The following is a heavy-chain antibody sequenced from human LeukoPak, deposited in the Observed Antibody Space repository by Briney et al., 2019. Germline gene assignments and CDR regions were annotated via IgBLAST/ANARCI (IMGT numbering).Heavy chain of an antibody. D-gene: IGHD2-21*02. CDR1: GGSISSYY. V-gene: IGHV4-59*01. CDR2: IYYSGST. Sequence: SETLSLTCTVSGGSISSYYRSWIRQPPGKGLEYIGYIYYSGSTNYNPSLKSRVTISVDTSKNQFSLNLSSVAAADTAVYYCARAVVTANPYYYYYMDVWGKGTTVTISS. CDR3: ARAVVTANPYYYYYMDV. J-gene: IGHJ6*03.